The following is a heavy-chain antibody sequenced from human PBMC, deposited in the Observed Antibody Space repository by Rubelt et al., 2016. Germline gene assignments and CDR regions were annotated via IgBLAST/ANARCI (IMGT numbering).Heavy chain of an antibody. CDR2: INHSGST. V-gene: IGHV4-34*01. CDR1: GGSFSGYY. CDR3: AGGRRGSSSWLGRDYYGMDV. D-gene: IGHD6-13*01. J-gene: IGHJ6*02. Sequence: QVQLQQWGAGLLKPSETLSLTCAVYGGSFSGYYWSWIRQPPGKGLEWIGEINHSGSTNYNPSLKSRVTISVDTAKNQFSLKVSSVTAADTAVYYCAGGRRGSSSWLGRDYYGMDVWGQGTTVTVSS.